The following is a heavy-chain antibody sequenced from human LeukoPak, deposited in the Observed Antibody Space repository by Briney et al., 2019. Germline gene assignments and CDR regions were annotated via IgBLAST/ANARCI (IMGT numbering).Heavy chain of an antibody. CDR2: IYSSGSA. Sequence: GSLRLSCAASRLNVSNSYMSWVRQAPGKGLEWVSIIYSSGSAYYAVSVGGRFTMSRDSSRNTVSLQMSSLRVDDTAVYFCARVTYGTTGWYGPSDFWGPGTLVTVSS. CDR1: RLNVSNSY. V-gene: IGHV3-66*01. CDR3: ARVTYGTTGWYGPSDF. D-gene: IGHD6-19*01. J-gene: IGHJ4*02.